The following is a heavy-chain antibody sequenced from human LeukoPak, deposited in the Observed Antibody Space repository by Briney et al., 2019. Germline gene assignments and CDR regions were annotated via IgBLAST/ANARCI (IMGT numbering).Heavy chain of an antibody. D-gene: IGHD4-17*01. J-gene: IGHJ3*02. CDR1: GFTFSSYA. CDR3: AKDLFYGDYEFDI. V-gene: IGHV3-23*01. CDR2: ISGSGGST. Sequence: GGSLRLSCAASGFTFSSYAMSWVRQAPGKGLEWVSAISGSGGSTYYADSVKGRFTISRDNSKNTLYLQMNSLRAEDTAVYYRAKDLFYGDYEFDIWGQGTMVTVSS.